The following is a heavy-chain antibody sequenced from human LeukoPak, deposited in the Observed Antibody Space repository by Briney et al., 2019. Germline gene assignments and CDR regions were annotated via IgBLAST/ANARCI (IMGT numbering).Heavy chain of an antibody. V-gene: IGHV3-13*01. Sequence: GGSLRLSCAASGFTFSSYDMHWVRQATGKGLEWVSAIGTAGDTYYPGSVKGRFTISGGNAKNSLYLQMNSLRAGDTAVYYCAREGRLTFGGTYGMDVWGQGTTVTVSS. CDR1: GFTFSSYD. J-gene: IGHJ6*02. CDR3: AREGRLTFGGTYGMDV. D-gene: IGHD3-16*01. CDR2: IGTAGDT.